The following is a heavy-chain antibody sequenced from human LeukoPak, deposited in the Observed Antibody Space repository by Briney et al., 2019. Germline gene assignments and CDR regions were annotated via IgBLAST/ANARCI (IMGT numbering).Heavy chain of an antibody. CDR1: GFIFNSHT. J-gene: IGHJ6*03. Sequence: NPGGSLRLSCAASGFIFNSHTMNWVRQAPGKGLEWVSSISSSSSYIYYADSVKGRFTISRDNAKNSLYLQMNSLRAEDTAVYYCARSSGWYHRGPDYYYYYMDVWGKGTTVTVS. CDR2: ISSSSSYI. V-gene: IGHV3-21*01. CDR3: ARSSGWYHRGPDYYYYYMDV. D-gene: IGHD6-19*01.